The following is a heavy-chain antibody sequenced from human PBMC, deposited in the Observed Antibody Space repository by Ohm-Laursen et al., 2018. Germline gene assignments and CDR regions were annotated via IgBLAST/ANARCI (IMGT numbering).Heavy chain of an antibody. Sequence: GSSVKVSCKASGGTFSSYAISWVRQAPGQGLEWMGIINPSGGSTSYAQKFQGRVTMTRDTSTSTVYMELSSLRSEDTAVYYCARSGRDGSYYDNWFDPWGQGTLVTVSS. V-gene: IGHV1-46*01. D-gene: IGHD1-26*01. CDR3: ARSGRDGSYYDNWFDP. CDR1: GGTFSSYA. CDR2: INPSGGST. J-gene: IGHJ5*02.